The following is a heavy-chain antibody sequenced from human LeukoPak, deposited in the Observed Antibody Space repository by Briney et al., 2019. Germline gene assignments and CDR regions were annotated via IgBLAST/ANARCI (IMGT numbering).Heavy chain of an antibody. CDR2: IYPRDGST. J-gene: IGHJ4*02. CDR3: ARDQEGFDY. V-gene: IGHV1-46*01. CDR1: GYAFTSNY. Sequence: ASVKVSRKASGYAFTSNYIHWVRQAPGQGLEWMGMIYPRDGSTSYAQKFQGRVTVTRDTSTSTVHMELSGLRSEDTAVYYCARDQEGFDYWGQGTLVTVSS.